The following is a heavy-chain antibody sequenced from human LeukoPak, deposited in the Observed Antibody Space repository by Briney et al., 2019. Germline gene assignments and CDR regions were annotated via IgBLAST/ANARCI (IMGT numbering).Heavy chain of an antibody. D-gene: IGHD6-13*01. CDR2: ISWNSGSI. CDR1: GFTFDDYA. CDR3: AKSVSRIAAAGCFDY. Sequence: GGSLRLSCAASGFTFDDYAMHWVRQAPGKGLEWVSGISWNSGSIGYADSVKGRFTISRDNAKNSLYLQMNSLRAEDMALYYCAKSVSRIAAAGCFDYWGQGTLVTVSS. V-gene: IGHV3-9*03. J-gene: IGHJ4*02.